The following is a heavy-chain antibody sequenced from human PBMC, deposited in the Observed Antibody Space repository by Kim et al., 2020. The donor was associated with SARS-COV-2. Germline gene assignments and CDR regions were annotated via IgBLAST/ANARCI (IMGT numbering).Heavy chain of an antibody. CDR2: NP. J-gene: IGHJ6*02. Sequence: NPTYAQGFTGRFVFSLDPSVSTAYLQISSLKAEDTAVYYCARDRDGMDVWGQGTTVTVSS. V-gene: IGHV7-4-1*02. CDR3: ARDRDGMDV.